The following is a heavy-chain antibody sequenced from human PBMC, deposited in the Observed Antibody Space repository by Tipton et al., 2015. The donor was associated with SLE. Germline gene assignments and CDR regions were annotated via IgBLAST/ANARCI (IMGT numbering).Heavy chain of an antibody. CDR2: IYYSGST. Sequence: TLSLTCTVSGGSISSSSYYWGWIRQPPGKGLEWIGSIYYSGSTYYNPSLKSRVTISVDTSKNQFSLQLSSVTAADTAVYYCARQATTDYYYGMDVWGQGTTVTVSS. CDR3: ARQATTDYYYGMDV. J-gene: IGHJ6*02. CDR1: GGSISSSSYY. D-gene: IGHD1-26*01. V-gene: IGHV4-39*07.